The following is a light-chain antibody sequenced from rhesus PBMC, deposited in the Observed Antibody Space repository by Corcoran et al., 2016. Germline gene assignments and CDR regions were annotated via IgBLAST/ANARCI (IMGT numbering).Light chain of an antibody. CDR1: ENVKNH. V-gene: IGKV1-74*01. CDR2: KAS. J-gene: IGKJ4*01. Sequence: DIQMTQSPSSLSASVGDRVTITCRASENVKNHLNWYQQKPGKAPNLLIYKASTLHSGVPSRFSGSGSGTDYTFTISSLQSEDVATYYCQHNYGTPLTFGGGTKVEIK. CDR3: QHNYGTPLT.